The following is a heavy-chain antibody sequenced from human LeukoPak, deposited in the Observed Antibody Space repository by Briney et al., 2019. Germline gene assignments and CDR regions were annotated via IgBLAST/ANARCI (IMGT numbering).Heavy chain of an antibody. CDR1: GGSISSSSYY. Sequence: PSETLSLTCTVSGGSISSSSYYWGWIRQPPGKGLEWIGSIYYSGSTYYNPSLKSRVTISVDTSKNQFSLKLSSVTAADTAVYYCARGGHDYGDYEGYNWFDPWGQGTLVTVSS. J-gene: IGHJ5*02. CDR2: IYYSGST. D-gene: IGHD4-17*01. CDR3: ARGGHDYGDYEGYNWFDP. V-gene: IGHV4-39*01.